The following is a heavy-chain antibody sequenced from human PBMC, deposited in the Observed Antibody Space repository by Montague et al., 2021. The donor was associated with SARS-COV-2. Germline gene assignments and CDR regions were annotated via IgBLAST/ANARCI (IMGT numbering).Heavy chain of an antibody. D-gene: IGHD2-2*01. Sequence: SETLSLTCAVSGASTNSNSYYWGWIRQPPGKGLDWIGSFYYTGYTCYTPSLKSRVTISGDTSKNQFSLKLTSVTAADTAVYSWARIVGDCSSDSCYAVRWGQGTVVTVSS. CDR3: ARIVGDCSSDSCYAVR. V-gene: IGHV4-39*01. J-gene: IGHJ4*02. CDR1: GASTNSNSYY. CDR2: FYYTGYT.